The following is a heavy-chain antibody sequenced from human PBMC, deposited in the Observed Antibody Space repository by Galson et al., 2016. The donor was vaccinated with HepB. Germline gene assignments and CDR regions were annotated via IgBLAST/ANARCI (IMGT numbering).Heavy chain of an antibody. J-gene: IGHJ5*02. D-gene: IGHD1-1*01. Sequence: ETLSLTCAVSGVSISSSNWWSWVRQPPGKGLEWIGEIYHSGSTNYNPSLKRRATISLDKFKNQFPLKLSPVTAADTAVDYCARCWKSYVKMYPFLWFDPWGQGTLVTVSS. CDR2: IYHSGST. CDR1: GVSISSSNW. CDR3: ARCWKSYVKMYPFLWFDP. V-gene: IGHV4-4*02.